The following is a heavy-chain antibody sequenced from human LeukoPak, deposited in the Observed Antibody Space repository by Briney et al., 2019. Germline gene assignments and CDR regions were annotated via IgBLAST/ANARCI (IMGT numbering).Heavy chain of an antibody. Sequence: SETLSLTCAVSGGSISSSNWWSWVRQPPGKGLEWIGEIYHSGSTNYNPSLKSRVTISVDTSKNQFSLKLSSVTAADTAVYYCARDYLPIAAAGAFDIWGQGTMVTVSS. J-gene: IGHJ3*02. CDR3: ARDYLPIAAAGAFDI. CDR2: IYHSGST. CDR1: GGSISSSNW. D-gene: IGHD6-13*01. V-gene: IGHV4-4*02.